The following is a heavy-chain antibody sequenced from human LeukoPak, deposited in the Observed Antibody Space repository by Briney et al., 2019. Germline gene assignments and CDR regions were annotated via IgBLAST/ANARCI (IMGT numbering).Heavy chain of an antibody. Sequence: GGSLRLSCAASGFSFTAYAMGWVRQAPGKGRGWRSRISESDGTTHYADSVQGRFTISRDNSENTLFLQMISLRVDDTAVYYCAKGGWLDNWGQGTLVTVSS. CDR2: ISESDGTT. CDR3: AKGGWLDN. CDR1: GFSFTAYA. V-gene: IGHV3-23*01. D-gene: IGHD2-15*01. J-gene: IGHJ4*02.